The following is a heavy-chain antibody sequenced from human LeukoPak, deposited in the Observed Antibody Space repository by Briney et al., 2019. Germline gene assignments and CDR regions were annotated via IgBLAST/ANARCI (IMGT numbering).Heavy chain of an antibody. J-gene: IGHJ3*02. D-gene: IGHD2-2*01. CDR3: ARVRVVVPAAFSPGYAFDI. V-gene: IGHV1-69*05. CDR1: GYTFTSYY. CDR2: IIPIFGTA. Sequence: ASVKVSCKASGYTFTSYYMHWVRQAPGQGLEWMGGIIPIFGTANYAQKFQGRVTITTDESTSTAYMELSSLRSEDTAVHYCARVRVVVPAAFSPGYAFDIWGQGTMVTVSS.